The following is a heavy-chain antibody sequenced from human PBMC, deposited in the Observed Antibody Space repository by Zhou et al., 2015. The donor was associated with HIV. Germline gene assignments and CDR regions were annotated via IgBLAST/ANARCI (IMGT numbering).Heavy chain of an antibody. CDR3: ARHIGNYNYAFDV. D-gene: IGHD5-24*01. Sequence: QVELVQSGAEMRKPGSSVKVSCKASGGTFTTYTISWVRQAPGQGLEWMGGITPMFDIDNYAQKFRGRLTITADEATSTAYMELKSLRSEDAAIYYCARHIGNYNYAFDVWGQGTMLIVSS. CDR1: GGTFTTYT. CDR2: ITPMFDID. V-gene: IGHV1-69*01. J-gene: IGHJ3*01.